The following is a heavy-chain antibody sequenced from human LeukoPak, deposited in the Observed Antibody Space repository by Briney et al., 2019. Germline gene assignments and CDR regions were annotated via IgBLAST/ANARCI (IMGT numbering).Heavy chain of an antibody. Sequence: GGSLRLSCAASGLTFSTYWMHWVRQAPGKGLVWVSRINSDASSTNYADSVKGRFTISRDNAKSTLYLQMNSLRTEDTAVYYCVVIYTSSCPGWGQGTLVTVSS. CDR2: INSDASST. CDR1: GLTFSTYW. D-gene: IGHD6-13*01. CDR3: VVIYTSSCPG. J-gene: IGHJ4*02. V-gene: IGHV3-74*01.